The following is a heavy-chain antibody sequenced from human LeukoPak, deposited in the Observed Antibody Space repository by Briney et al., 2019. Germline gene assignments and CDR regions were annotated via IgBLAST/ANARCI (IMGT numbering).Heavy chain of an antibody. V-gene: IGHV3-30*02. CDR1: GFSLSSCG. Sequence: PGGSLRLSCAASGFSLSSCGMHWVRQAPGKGLEWVAFIWYDGNNKYYADSVKGRFTISRDSSKNTLYLQMNSLRAEDTAVYYCAKDPLQYGPGSYYFDYWGQGTLVTVSS. J-gene: IGHJ4*02. D-gene: IGHD3-10*01. CDR3: AKDPLQYGPGSYYFDY. CDR2: IWYDGNNK.